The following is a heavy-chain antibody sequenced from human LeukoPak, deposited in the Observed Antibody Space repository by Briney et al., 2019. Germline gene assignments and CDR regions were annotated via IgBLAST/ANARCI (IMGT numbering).Heavy chain of an antibody. D-gene: IGHD6-13*01. CDR1: GFTFSNYA. J-gene: IGHJ4*02. Sequence: PGGSLRLSCAASGFTFSNYAMHWVRQAPGKGLEWVAVISYGGSNKYYADSVKGRFTISRDNSNNTLYLQMNSLRAEDTAVYYCARRIKQQLDYWGQGTLVTVSS. CDR3: ARRIKQQLDY. V-gene: IGHV3-30-3*01. CDR2: ISYGGSNK.